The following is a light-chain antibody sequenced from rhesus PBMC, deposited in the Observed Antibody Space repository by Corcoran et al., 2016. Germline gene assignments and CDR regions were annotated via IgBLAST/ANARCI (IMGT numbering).Light chain of an antibody. J-gene: IGKJ1*01. Sequence: DIQMTQSPSSLSASVGDRVTITCRASQGISSYLAWYQQKPGKAPKLLIFAASTLQSGVPSRVSGSGSGTDFTLTISSLEPEDFATYYCQQHNSYPRTFGQGTKVEIK. V-gene: IGKV1-25*01. CDR2: AAS. CDR3: QQHNSYPRT. CDR1: QGISSY.